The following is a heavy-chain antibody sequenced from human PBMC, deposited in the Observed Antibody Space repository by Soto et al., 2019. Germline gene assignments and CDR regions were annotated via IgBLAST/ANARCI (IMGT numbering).Heavy chain of an antibody. CDR1: GFTFNSYG. D-gene: IGHD1-26*01. CDR2: ISYDSTKT. CDR3: ARTRSAWSDFHYYSLDV. V-gene: IGHV3-30*03. J-gene: IGHJ6*02. Sequence: GGSLRLSCAASGFTFNSYGMHWVRQGPGNGLEWVAFISYDSTKTYYADSVKGQFTISRDNSNSALYVQMSSLTGEDTAVYYCARTRSAWSDFHYYSLDVWGQGTTVTVSS.